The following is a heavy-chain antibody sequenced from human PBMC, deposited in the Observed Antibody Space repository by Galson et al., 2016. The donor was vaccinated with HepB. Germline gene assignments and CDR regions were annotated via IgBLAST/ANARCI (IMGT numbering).Heavy chain of an antibody. CDR3: AKEILDIVATTHPDY. Sequence: SLRLSCAASGFTFRDHGMHWVRQAPGKGLEWVAFISYDGSKKYYADSVKGRFTMSRDNSKNTLYLQMNSLRPEDTAMYYCAKEILDIVATTHPDYWGQGTLVTVSS. D-gene: IGHD5-12*01. J-gene: IGHJ4*02. V-gene: IGHV3-30*18. CDR1: GFTFRDHG. CDR2: ISYDGSKK.